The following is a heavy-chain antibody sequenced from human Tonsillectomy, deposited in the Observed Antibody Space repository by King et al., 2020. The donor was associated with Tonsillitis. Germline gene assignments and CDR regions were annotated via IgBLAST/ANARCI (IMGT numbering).Heavy chain of an antibody. Sequence: VQLVESGGGLVQPGGSLRLSCAASGFTFSSYSMNWVRQAPGKGLEWVSYISGSTGGGNTIHYSDSVKGRFNISRDDAKNSLYLQMNSLRAEDTAVYYCARGEHFDFWSGYGSPDYWGQGTLVTVSS. CDR1: GFTFSSYS. V-gene: IGHV3-48*01. CDR2: ISGSTGGGNTI. D-gene: IGHD3-3*01. CDR3: ARGEHFDFWSGYGSPDY. J-gene: IGHJ4*02.